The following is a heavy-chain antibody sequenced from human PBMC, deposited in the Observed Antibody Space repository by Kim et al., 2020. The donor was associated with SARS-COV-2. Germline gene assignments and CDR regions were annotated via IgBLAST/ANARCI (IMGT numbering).Heavy chain of an antibody. J-gene: IGHJ5*02. Sequence: GGSLRLSCTASRLTFTNWTMNWVRQAPGKGLEWVSGVSGSGGTIYYADSVKGRFTISRDNSKRTLFLQMNSLRAEDTAVYFWAKGSEVPNWFDPWGQGT. CDR2: VSGSGGTI. V-gene: IGHV3-23*01. CDR3: AKGSEVPNWFDP. CDR1: RLTFTNWT.